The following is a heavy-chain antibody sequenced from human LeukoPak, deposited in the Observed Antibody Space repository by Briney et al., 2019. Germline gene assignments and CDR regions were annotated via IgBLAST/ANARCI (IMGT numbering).Heavy chain of an antibody. CDR3: AKDITPRYRVAGTGVRGIFDY. V-gene: IGHV3-43D*03. CDR2: ISWDGGST. Sequence: PGGSLRLSCAASGFTFDDYAMHWVRQAPGKGLEWVSLISWDGGSTYYADSVKGRFTISRDNAKNSLYLQMNSLRAEDMALYYCAKDITPRYRVAGTGVRGIFDYWGQGTLVTVSS. D-gene: IGHD6-19*01. CDR1: GFTFDDYA. J-gene: IGHJ4*02.